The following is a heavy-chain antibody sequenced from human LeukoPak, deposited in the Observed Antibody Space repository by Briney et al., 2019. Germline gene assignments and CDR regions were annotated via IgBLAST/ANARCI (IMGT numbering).Heavy chain of an antibody. CDR1: GFTFSSYA. Sequence: HAGGSLRLSCAASGFTFSSYAMSWVRQAPGKGLEWVSAISGSVGSTYYADSVKGRFTISRDNSRNTLYLQMNSLRAEDTAVYYCAKDPRAAFDIWGQGTMVTVSS. CDR2: ISGSVGST. V-gene: IGHV3-23*01. J-gene: IGHJ3*02. D-gene: IGHD3-10*01. CDR3: AKDPRAAFDI.